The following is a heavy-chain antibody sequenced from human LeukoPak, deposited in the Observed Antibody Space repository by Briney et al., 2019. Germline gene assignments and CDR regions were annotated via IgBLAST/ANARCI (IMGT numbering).Heavy chain of an antibody. CDR3: AKASRFGYSYGPREYFYYMDV. J-gene: IGHJ6*03. CDR1: GFTFSSYE. CDR2: ISSSGSII. V-gene: IGHV3-48*03. D-gene: IGHD5-18*01. Sequence: GGSLRLSCAASGFTFSSYEMNWVRQAPGKGLEWVSYISSSGSIIYYADSVKGRFTISRDNAKNLLYLQMNTLRAEDTAAYYCAKASRFGYSYGPREYFYYMDVWGKGTTVTISS.